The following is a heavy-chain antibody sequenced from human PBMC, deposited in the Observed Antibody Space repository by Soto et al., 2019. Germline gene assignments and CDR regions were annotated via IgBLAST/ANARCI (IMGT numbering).Heavy chain of an antibody. J-gene: IGHJ6*02. CDR3: AKASHYYYYYGMDV. CDR1: GFTFSSYG. V-gene: IGHV3-30*18. Sequence: GGSLRLSCAASGFTFSSYGMHWVRQAPGKGLEWVAVISYDGSNKYYADSVKGRFTISRDNSKNTLYLQMNSLRAEDTAVYYCAKASHYYYYYGMDVWGQGTTVTAP. CDR2: ISYDGSNK.